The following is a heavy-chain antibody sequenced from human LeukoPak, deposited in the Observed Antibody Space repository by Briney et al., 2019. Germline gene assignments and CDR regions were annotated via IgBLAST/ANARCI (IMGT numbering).Heavy chain of an antibody. CDR3: ARHQWIQLSEDAFDI. CDR2: IYPGDSDT. Sequence: GESLKISCKGSGYSFTSYWIGWVRQMPGKGLEWMGIIYPGDSDTRYSPSFQGQVTISADKSISTAYLQWGSLKASDAAMYYCARHQWIQLSEDAFDIWGQGTMVTVSS. CDR1: GYSFTSYW. V-gene: IGHV5-51*01. J-gene: IGHJ3*02. D-gene: IGHD5-18*01.